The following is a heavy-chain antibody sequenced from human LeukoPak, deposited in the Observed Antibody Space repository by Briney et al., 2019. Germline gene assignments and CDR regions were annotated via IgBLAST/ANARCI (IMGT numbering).Heavy chain of an antibody. V-gene: IGHV7-4-1*02. D-gene: IGHD3-3*01. CDR2: INTNTGNP. Sequence: GASVKVSCKASGYSFTSFGMNWVRQAPGQGLEWLGWINTNTGNPTYAQGFTGRFVFSLDTSVSTAYLRITSLKAEDTAVYYCARTYYDFWSGYHKFDYWGQGTLVTVSS. J-gene: IGHJ4*02. CDR1: GYSFTSFG. CDR3: ARTYYDFWSGYHKFDY.